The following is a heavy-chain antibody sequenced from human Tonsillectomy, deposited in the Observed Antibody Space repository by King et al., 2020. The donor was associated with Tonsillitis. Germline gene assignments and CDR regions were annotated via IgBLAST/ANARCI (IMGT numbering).Heavy chain of an antibody. Sequence: QLVQSGGGVVQPGGSLRLSCAASGFTFISYGMHWVRQAPGKGLEWVAFIWYDGSDKYYPDSGKGRFFISRDNSKNTLYLQMNSLRAEDTAVYYCAKVGSQGFCTTSSCYGYYFEYWGRGTLVTVSS. J-gene: IGHJ4*02. CDR3: AKVGSQGFCTTSSCYGYYFEY. V-gene: IGHV3-30*02. CDR1: GFTFISYG. D-gene: IGHD2-8*01. CDR2: IWYDGSDK.